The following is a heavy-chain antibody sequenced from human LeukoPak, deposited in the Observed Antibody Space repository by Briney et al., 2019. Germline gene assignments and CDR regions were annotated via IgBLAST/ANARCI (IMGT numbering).Heavy chain of an antibody. J-gene: IGHJ4*02. CDR2: IIPIFGTA. Sequence: ASVKVSCKASGGTFSSYAISWVRQAPGQGLEWMGGIIPIFGTANYAQKFQGRVTITADESTSTAYMELSSLRSEDTAVYYCARDRIAAAGTVDYFDYWGQGTLVTVSS. CDR1: GGTFSSYA. V-gene: IGHV1-69*13. CDR3: ARDRIAAAGTVDYFDY. D-gene: IGHD6-13*01.